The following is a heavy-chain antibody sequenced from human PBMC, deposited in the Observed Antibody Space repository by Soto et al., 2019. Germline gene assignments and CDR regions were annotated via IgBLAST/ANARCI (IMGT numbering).Heavy chain of an antibody. J-gene: IGHJ3*02. V-gene: IGHV3-7*01. CDR3: AGDRIVPGAFDI. Sequence: RRLSCAASGFTFSSYWMSWVRQAPGKGLEWVANIKQDGSEKYYVDSVKGRFTISRDNAKNSLYLQMNSLRAEDTAVYYCAGDRIVPGAFDIWGQGTMVTVSS. CDR1: GFTFSSYW. D-gene: IGHD1-26*01. CDR2: IKQDGSEK.